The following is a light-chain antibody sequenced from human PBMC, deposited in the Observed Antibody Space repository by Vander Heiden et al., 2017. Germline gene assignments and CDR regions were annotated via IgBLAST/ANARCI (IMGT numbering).Light chain of an antibody. V-gene: IGKV2-28*01. CDR1: QSLLHSNRYNY. CDR2: LGS. J-gene: IGKJ1*01. CDR3: MQALQTEWT. Sequence: IVMAQSSLSLPFTPGEPTSISCRSSQSLLHSNRYNYFDLYLQKPGQSPQLLIYLGSNRASGVPDRFSGSGSGTDFTLKISRVEAEDVGVYYCMQALQTEWTFGQGTKVEIK.